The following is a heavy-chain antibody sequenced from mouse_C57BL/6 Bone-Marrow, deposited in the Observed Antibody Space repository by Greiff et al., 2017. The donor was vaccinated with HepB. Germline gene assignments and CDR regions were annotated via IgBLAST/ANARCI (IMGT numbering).Heavy chain of an antibody. CDR1: GYTFTDYY. J-gene: IGHJ1*03. D-gene: IGHD2-2*01. Sequence: EVQLQQSGPVLVKPGASVKMSCKASGYTFTDYYMNWVKQSHGKSLEWIGVINPYNGGTSYNQKFKGKATLTVDKSSSTAYMELNSLTSEDSAVYYCARWLFWYFDVWGTGTTVTVSS. CDR2: INPYNGGT. V-gene: IGHV1-19*01. CDR3: ARWLFWYFDV.